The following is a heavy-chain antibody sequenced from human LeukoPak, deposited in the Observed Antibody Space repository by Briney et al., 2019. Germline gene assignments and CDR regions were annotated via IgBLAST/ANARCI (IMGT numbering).Heavy chain of an antibody. CDR3: ARDAGVDRRRAFDI. CDR2: IYHSGST. V-gene: IGHV4-30-2*01. Sequence: SQTLSLTCTISGGSISSGGYYWSWIRQPPGKGLEWIGYIYHSGSTYYNPSLKSRVTISVDRSKNQFSLKLSSVTAADTAVYYCARDAGVDRRRAFDIWGQGTMVTVSS. CDR1: GGSISSGGYY. D-gene: IGHD2-15*01. J-gene: IGHJ3*02.